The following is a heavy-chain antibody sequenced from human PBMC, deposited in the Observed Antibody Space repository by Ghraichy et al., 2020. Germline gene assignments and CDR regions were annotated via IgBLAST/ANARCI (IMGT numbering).Heavy chain of an antibody. CDR3: VKYPVFTLYYFDY. J-gene: IGHJ4*02. V-gene: IGHV3-23*01. CDR1: GFTFSSYA. Sequence: SCAASGFTFSSYAMSWVRQAPGKGLEWVSAISGSGGSTYYADSVKGRFTISRDNSKNTLYLQMNSLRAEDTAVYYCVKYPVFTLYYFDYWGQGTLVTVSS. D-gene: IGHD1-14*01. CDR2: ISGSGGST.